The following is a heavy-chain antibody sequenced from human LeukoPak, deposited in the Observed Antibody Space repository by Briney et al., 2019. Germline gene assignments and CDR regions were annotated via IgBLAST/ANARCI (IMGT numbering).Heavy chain of an antibody. D-gene: IGHD2-2*01. CDR2: ISYDGSNK. CDR3: ASRSVVRNYYYYGMDV. CDR1: GFTFSSYS. J-gene: IGHJ6*02. V-gene: IGHV3-30*03. Sequence: GGSLRLSCAASGFTFSSYSMFWVRQAPGKGLEWVAVISYDGSNKYYADSVKGRFTISRDNSKNTLYLQMNSLRAEDTAVYYCASRSVVRNYYYYGMDVWGQGTTVTVSS.